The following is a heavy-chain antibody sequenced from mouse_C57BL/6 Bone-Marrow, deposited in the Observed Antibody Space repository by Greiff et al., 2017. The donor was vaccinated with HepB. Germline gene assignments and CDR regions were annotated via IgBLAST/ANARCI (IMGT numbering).Heavy chain of an antibody. CDR2: IYPSDSET. V-gene: IGHV1-61*01. CDR1: GYTFTSYW. D-gene: IGHD1-1*01. CDR3: ARGVYYYGSSYYFGY. Sequence: QVHVKQPGAELVRPGSSVKLSCKASGYTFTSYWMDWVKQRPGQGLEWIGNIYPSDSETHYNQKFKDKATLTVDKSSSTAYMQLSSLTSEDSAVYYCARGVYYYGSSYYFGYWGQGTTLTVSS. J-gene: IGHJ2*01.